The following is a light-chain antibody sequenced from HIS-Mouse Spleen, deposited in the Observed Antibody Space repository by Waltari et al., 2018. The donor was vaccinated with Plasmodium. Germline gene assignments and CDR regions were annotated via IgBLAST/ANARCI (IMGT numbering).Light chain of an antibody. Sequence: QSALTQPPSASGSPGPSVTISCTGPSSDVGGYTYVSWYQQHPGKAHKLMIYEVSKRPSGVPDRFSDSKSGNTASLTVSGLQAEDEADYYCSSYAGSNNLVFGGGTKLTVL. V-gene: IGLV2-8*01. CDR1: SSDVGGYTY. J-gene: IGLJ2*01. CDR3: SSYAGSNNLV. CDR2: EVS.